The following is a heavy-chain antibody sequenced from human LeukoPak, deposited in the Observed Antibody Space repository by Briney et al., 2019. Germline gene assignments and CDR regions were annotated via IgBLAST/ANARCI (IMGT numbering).Heavy chain of an antibody. V-gene: IGHV1-69*13. J-gene: IGHJ4*02. Sequence: GASVKVSCKASGGTFISYAISWVRQAPGQGLEWMGGIIPIFGTANYAQKFQGRVTITADESTSTAYMELSSLRSEDTAVYYCARSRGRDGYNFGFDYWGQGTLVTVSS. CDR3: ARSRGRDGYNFGFDY. D-gene: IGHD5-24*01. CDR2: IIPIFGTA. CDR1: GGTFISYA.